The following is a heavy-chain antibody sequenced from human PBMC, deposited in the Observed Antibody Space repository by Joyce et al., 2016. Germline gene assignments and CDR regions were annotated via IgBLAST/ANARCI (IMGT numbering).Heavy chain of an antibody. Sequence: QVQLVQSGAEVKKPGSSVKVSCKASGGTFSSYVVGWVRQVPGQGLEWMGRIIPVFGIANYAKKFQGRVTMTADKSTSTAHMELSSLRSENTAVYYCARALATVTTYAFDIWGQGTMVTVSS. CDR1: GGTFSSYV. CDR2: IIPVFGIA. D-gene: IGHD4-17*01. CDR3: ARALATVTTYAFDI. V-gene: IGHV1-69*04. J-gene: IGHJ3*02.